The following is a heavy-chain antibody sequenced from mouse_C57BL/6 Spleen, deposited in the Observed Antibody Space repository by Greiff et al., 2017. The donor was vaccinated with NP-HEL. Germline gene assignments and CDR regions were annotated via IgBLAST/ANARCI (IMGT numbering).Heavy chain of an antibody. CDR3: ASPTTIVAPSAMDY. V-gene: IGHV1-80*01. Sequence: VQLQQSGAELVKPGASVKISCKASGYAFSSSWMNWVKQRPGTGLEWIGQIYPGAGDTNYNGKFQGKATLPADKSSSTAYMQRSSLTSEDSAVYVGASPTTIVAPSAMDYWGQGTSVTVSS. CDR1: GYAFSSSW. J-gene: IGHJ4*01. CDR2: IYPGAGDT. D-gene: IGHD1-1*01.